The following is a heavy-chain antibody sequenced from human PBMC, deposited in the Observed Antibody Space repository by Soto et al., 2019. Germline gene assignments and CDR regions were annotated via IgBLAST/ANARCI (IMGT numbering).Heavy chain of an antibody. CDR1: GFTFSSYW. CDR2: IKQDGSEK. V-gene: IGHV3-7*01. J-gene: IGHJ6*02. D-gene: IGHD1-26*01. CDR3: ARRVGATRGGYYYGMDV. Sequence: PGGSLRLSCAASGFTFSSYWMSWVRQAPGKGLEWVANIKQDGSEKYYVDSVKGRFTISRANAKNSLYLQMNSLRAEDTAVYYCARRVGATRGGYYYGMDVWGQGTTVTVSS.